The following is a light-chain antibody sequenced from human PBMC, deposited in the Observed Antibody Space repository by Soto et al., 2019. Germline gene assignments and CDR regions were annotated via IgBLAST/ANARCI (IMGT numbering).Light chain of an antibody. CDR1: SSDVGGYNY. CDR3: SSYTSSTSYI. Sequence: QSALTQPASVSGSPGQSITISCTGTSSDVGGYNYVSWYQQHPGKAPKLVIYDVSNRPSGVSNRFSGSKSGDTASLTISGLQAEDEAVYYCSSYTSSTSYIFGTATKLTVL. V-gene: IGLV2-14*03. CDR2: DVS. J-gene: IGLJ1*01.